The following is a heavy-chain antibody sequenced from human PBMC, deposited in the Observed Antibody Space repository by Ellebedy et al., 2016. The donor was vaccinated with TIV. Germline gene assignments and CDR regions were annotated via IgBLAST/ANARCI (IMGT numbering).Heavy chain of an antibody. Sequence: GESLKISCAVSGFTVSSNYMSWVRQAPGKGLEWVSVIYSGGSTYYADSVKGRFTISRDNSKSMLYLQMNNLRTEDTALYYCAKLGVVIRGDYWGQGTLVTVSS. J-gene: IGHJ1*01. V-gene: IGHV3-66*02. D-gene: IGHD3-10*01. CDR2: IYSGGST. CDR1: GFTVSSNY. CDR3: AKLGVVIRGDY.